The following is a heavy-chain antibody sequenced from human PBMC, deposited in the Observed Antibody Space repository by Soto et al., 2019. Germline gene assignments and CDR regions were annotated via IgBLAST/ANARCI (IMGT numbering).Heavy chain of an antibody. CDR2: INHSGST. Sequence: SETLSLSCAVYGGSFSGYYWSWIRQPPGKGLEWIGEINHSGSTNYNPSLKSRVTISVDTSKNQFSLKLSSVTAADTAVYYCARGFPITIFGVVIRYNWFDPWGQGTLVTVSS. V-gene: IGHV4-34*01. D-gene: IGHD3-3*01. CDR3: ARGFPITIFGVVIRYNWFDP. J-gene: IGHJ5*02. CDR1: GGSFSGYY.